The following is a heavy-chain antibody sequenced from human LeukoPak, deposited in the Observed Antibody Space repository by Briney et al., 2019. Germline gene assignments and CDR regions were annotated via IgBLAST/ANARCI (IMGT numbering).Heavy chain of an antibody. D-gene: IGHD3-22*01. V-gene: IGHV4-31*03. CDR1: GGSITSGGYY. J-gene: IGHJ4*02. CDR2: IYYGGST. Sequence: SETLSLTCTVSGGSITSGGYYWSWIRQHPGKGLEWIGYIYYGGSTYYNPSLKSRVTISVDTSKNQFSLKLSSVTAADTAVYYCARGIHYDSSGPSQVIFDYWGQGTLVTVSS. CDR3: ARGIHYDSSGPSQVIFDY.